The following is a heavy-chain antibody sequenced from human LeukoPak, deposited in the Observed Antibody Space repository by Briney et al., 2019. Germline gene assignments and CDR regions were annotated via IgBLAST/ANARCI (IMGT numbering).Heavy chain of an antibody. D-gene: IGHD3-22*01. Sequence: SETLSLTCTVSGGSISSYYWSWIRQPPGKGLEWIGYIYYSGSTNYNPSLKSRVTISVDTSKNQFSLKLSSVTAADTAMYYCARGRYYDSSGYGIDYWGQGTLVTVSS. V-gene: IGHV4-59*01. CDR2: IYYSGST. CDR3: ARGRYYDSSGYGIDY. J-gene: IGHJ4*02. CDR1: GGSISSYY.